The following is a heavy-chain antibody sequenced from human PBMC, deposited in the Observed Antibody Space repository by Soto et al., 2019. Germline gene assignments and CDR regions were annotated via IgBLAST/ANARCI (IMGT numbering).Heavy chain of an antibody. CDR3: ARHPSPDYDILTGYYYYYYYGMDV. Sequence: ASVKVSCKASGGTFSSYAISWVRQAPGQGLEWMGGIIPIFGTANYAQKFQGRVTITADKSTSTAYMELSSLRSEDTAVYYCARHPSPDYDILTGYYYYYYYGMDVWGQGTTVTVS. CDR1: GGTFSSYA. J-gene: IGHJ6*02. V-gene: IGHV1-69*06. CDR2: IIPIFGTA. D-gene: IGHD3-9*01.